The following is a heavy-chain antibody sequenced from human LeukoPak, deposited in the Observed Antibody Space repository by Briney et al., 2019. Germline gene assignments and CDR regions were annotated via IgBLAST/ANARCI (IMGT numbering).Heavy chain of an antibody. CDR2: IRGSGFST. CDR3: AKHDSSTSRRRRTTIGAFDI. V-gene: IGHV3-23*01. Sequence: GGSLRLSCAASGFTFSNHGMSWVRQAPGKGLEWVSGIRGSGFSTDYADSVKGRFTISRDNSKNTLYLQMNSLRAEDTAVYYCAKHDSSTSRRRRTTIGAFDIWGQGTMVTVSS. J-gene: IGHJ3*02. D-gene: IGHD2-2*01. CDR1: GFTFSNHG.